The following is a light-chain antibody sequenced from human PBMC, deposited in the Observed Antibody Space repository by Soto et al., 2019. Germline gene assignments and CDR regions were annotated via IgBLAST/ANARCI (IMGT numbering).Light chain of an antibody. CDR2: DAS. CDR1: QSVSSY. CDR3: QQRSNWPPNT. Sequence: EIVLTQSPATLSLSPGERATLSCRASQSVSSYLAWYQQKPGQAPRLLIYDASNRATGIPARFSGSGSGTDFTLIISSLEPEDFAVYYCQQRSNWPPNTFGQGTKLEIK. V-gene: IGKV3-11*01. J-gene: IGKJ2*01.